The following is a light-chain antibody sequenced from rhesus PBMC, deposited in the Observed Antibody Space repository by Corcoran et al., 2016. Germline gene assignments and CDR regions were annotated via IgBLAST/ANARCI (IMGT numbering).Light chain of an antibody. V-gene: IGKV1-28*03. Sequence: DIQMTQSPSSLSASVGDTVTITCRASQGISSYLNWFQQKPGKAPKLLIYEASSLESGVPSRFSGSGSGTDFTRTLSSLQPEDFAAYYCLQPNSYPFTFGPGTKLDIK. CDR3: LQPNSYPFT. CDR1: QGISSY. J-gene: IGKJ3*01. CDR2: EAS.